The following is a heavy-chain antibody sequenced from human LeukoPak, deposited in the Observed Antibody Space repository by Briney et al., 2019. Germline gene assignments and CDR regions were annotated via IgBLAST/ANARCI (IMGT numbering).Heavy chain of an antibody. D-gene: IGHD3-22*01. J-gene: IGHJ4*02. CDR2: IDPSDSYT. CDR3: ARARYYYDSSGSFDY. Sequence: GGSLEISCKGSGSNFTSYWISWGRQVPGKGLEWMGRIDPSDSYTNYSPSFQGHVTISADKSISTAYLQWSSLKASDTAMYYCARARYYYDSSGSFDYWGQGTLVTVSS. V-gene: IGHV5-10-1*01. CDR1: GSNFTSYW.